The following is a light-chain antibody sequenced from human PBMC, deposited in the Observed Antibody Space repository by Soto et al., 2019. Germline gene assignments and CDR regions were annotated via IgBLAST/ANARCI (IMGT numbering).Light chain of an antibody. CDR2: GAF. Sequence: EIVLTQSPGTLSLSPGERATLSCRASQSVSSSSLAWVQQKRGQAPRLLIYGAFSRATGIPHRFSGSGSGTDFTLTISRLEPEDFAVYYCQQHDSSSLRFGQGTQVEI. J-gene: IGKJ1*01. V-gene: IGKV3-20*01. CDR1: QSVSSSS. CDR3: QQHDSSSLR.